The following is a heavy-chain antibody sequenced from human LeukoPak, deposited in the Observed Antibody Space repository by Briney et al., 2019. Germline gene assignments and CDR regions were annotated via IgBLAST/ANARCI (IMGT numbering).Heavy chain of an antibody. CDR3: ARETGDYVPYNWFDP. Sequence: SSETLSLTCTVSGDSISSGDYYWSWIRQPPGKGLEWIGYIYYSGSTNYNPSLKSRVTISVETSKNEFSLKLRSVTAADTAVYYCARETGDYVPYNWFDPWGQGTLVTVSS. D-gene: IGHD4-17*01. CDR1: GDSISSGDYY. V-gene: IGHV4-61*08. CDR2: IYYSGST. J-gene: IGHJ5*02.